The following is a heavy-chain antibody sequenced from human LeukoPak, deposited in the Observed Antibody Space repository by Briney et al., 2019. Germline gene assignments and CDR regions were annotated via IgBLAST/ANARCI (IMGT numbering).Heavy chain of an antibody. J-gene: IGHJ4*02. D-gene: IGHD3-16*01. CDR2: ISTYTGDK. CDR3: TRDDYNDYAPDY. CDR1: GYAFNTYG. V-gene: IGHV1-18*01. Sequence: ASVKVSCKTSGYAFNTYGISWVRQAPGQGLEWMGWISTYTGDKHFAQKFQGRVTMTTDTSTSTVYMELRSLRSDDTAAYYCTRDDYNDYAPDYWGQGTLVTVSS.